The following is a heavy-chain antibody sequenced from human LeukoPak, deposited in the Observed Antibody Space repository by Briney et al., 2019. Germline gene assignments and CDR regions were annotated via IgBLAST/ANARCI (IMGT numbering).Heavy chain of an antibody. V-gene: IGHV3-23*01. Sequence: PGGSLRLSCAASGFTINNYGMTWVRQVPGKGLEWVSVISGGVGITNYADSVKGRFTISRDTSENTLYLQMNSLRADDTGVYYCAKGVGGNPRYYFDYRGQGTVVTVSS. CDR1: GFTINNYG. J-gene: IGHJ4*02. D-gene: IGHD4-23*01. CDR3: AKGVGGNPRYYFDY. CDR2: ISGGVGIT.